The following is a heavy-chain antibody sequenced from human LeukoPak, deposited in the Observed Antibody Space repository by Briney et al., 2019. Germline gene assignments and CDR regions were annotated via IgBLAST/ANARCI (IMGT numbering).Heavy chain of an antibody. J-gene: IGHJ4*02. Sequence: GGSLRLSCAASGFTFSSYGMHWVRQAPGKGLEWVAVISYDGSNKYYSDSVKGRFTISRDNSKNTLFLQMNSLRAEDTAVYYCAKVHDSSGLLWGEWDYWGQGTLVTVSS. V-gene: IGHV3-30*18. CDR2: ISYDGSNK. CDR3: AKVHDSSGLLWGEWDY. D-gene: IGHD3-22*01. CDR1: GFTFSSYG.